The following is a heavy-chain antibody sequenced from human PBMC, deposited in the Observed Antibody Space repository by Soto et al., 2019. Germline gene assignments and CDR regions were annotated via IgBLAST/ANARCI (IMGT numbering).Heavy chain of an antibody. Sequence: ASVKVSCKASGYTFTSXDINWVRQATGQVLEWMGLMNPNSGNTVYAQRFQGRVTMTRNTSISTAYMELSSLRSEDTAVYYCARAGYSSSHLRVVRGVIKYYYYYGMDVWGQGTTVTVSS. J-gene: IGHJ6*02. CDR3: ARAGYSSSHLRVVRGVIKYYYYYGMDV. V-gene: IGHV1-8*01. CDR2: MNPNSGNT. D-gene: IGHD3-10*01. CDR1: GYTFTSXD.